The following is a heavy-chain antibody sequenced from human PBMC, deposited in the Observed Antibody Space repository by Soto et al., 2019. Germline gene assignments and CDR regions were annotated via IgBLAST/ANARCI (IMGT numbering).Heavy chain of an antibody. V-gene: IGHV2-5*02. CDR3: AHRPGFSMSFDY. CDR1: GFSLSTYGLG. D-gene: IGHD3-22*01. CDR2: IYWDDDK. Sequence: SGPTLVNPTQTLTLTCTFSGFSLSTYGLGVAWVRQPPGKALELLALIYWDDDKRYSPSLETRLTITKDTSKNHVVLTMTNMDPVDTGTYYCAHRPGFSMSFDYWGQGAQVTVSS. J-gene: IGHJ4*02.